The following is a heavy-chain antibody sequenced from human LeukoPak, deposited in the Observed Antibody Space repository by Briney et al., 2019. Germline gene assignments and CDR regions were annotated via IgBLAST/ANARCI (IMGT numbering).Heavy chain of an antibody. CDR1: GASITASGFY. J-gene: IGHJ4*01. D-gene: IGHD3-10*01. CDR3: ARRSHSPLGSPY. V-gene: IGHV4-39*01. CDR2: LYYGATN. Sequence: SETLSLTCSVSGASITASGFYWAWVRRPPGKGLEGIESLYYGATNYYNPSLQSRVTISVETSKNQFSLDLASVTAADTAVYYCARRSHSPLGSPYWGQGTQVTVSS.